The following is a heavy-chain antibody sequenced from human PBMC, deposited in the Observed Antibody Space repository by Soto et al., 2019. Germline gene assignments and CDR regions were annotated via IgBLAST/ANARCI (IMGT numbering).Heavy chain of an antibody. D-gene: IGHD3-22*01. V-gene: IGHV4-31*03. CDR3: ARSYYNSHVFGY. J-gene: IGHJ4*02. Sequence: PSETPCLTCTVSGGSIRSGGYYWSWIRQQQGTGPXWXGXXXYXGXTXYXXXXKSRVTISVDTSKNQFSLNLSSVTAADTAVYFGARSYYNSHVFGYWGQGTLVTVSS. CDR1: GGSIRSGGYY. CDR2: XXYXGXT.